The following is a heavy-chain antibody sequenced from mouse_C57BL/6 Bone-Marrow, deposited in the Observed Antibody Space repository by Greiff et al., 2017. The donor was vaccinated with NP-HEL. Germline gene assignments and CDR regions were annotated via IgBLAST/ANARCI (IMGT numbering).Heavy chain of an antibody. CDR1: GYTFTTYP. CDR2: FHTYNDDT. J-gene: IGHJ4*01. V-gene: IGHV1-47*01. D-gene: IGHD2-1*01. Sequence: QVQLQQSGAELVKPGASVKMSCKASGYTFTTYPIDWMKQTPGKSLEWIGNFHTYNDDTKYNDKFKGRVTFSVDNSSSTVYLELSRLTSEDSAVDYCARRRDYGNTMDYWGQGTSVTVSS. CDR3: ARRRDYGNTMDY.